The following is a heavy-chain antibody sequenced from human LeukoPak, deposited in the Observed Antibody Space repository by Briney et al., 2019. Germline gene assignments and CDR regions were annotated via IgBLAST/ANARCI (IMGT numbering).Heavy chain of an antibody. J-gene: IGHJ4*02. CDR2: ISSDGSTT. V-gene: IGHV3-74*01. Sequence: GGSLRLSGAASGLIFSSYWMHWVRHAPGKGLVWVSRISSDGSTTSYAASVKGRFTISRDNAKNTLYLQMNSLRAEDTAVYYCARAAAGFDYWGQGTLVTVSS. CDR1: GLIFSSYW. CDR3: ARAAAGFDY. D-gene: IGHD6-13*01.